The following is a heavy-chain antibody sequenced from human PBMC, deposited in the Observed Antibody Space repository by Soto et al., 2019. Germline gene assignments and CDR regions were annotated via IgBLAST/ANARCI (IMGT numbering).Heavy chain of an antibody. V-gene: IGHV1-18*04. Sequence: ASVKVSCTASGYTFTGYYMHWVRQAPGQGLEWMGWISPWKGNTNYAQSFQGRVTMTTDTSTSTAYMELRSLTSDDTAVYYCARDPDTSGSYYTYWWGPGTRVTVSS. CDR1: GYTFTGYY. J-gene: IGHJ4*02. D-gene: IGHD1-26*01. CDR3: ARDPDTSGSYYTYW. CDR2: ISPWKGNT.